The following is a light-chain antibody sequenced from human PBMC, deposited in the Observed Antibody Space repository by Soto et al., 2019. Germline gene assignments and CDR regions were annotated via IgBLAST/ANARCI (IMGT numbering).Light chain of an antibody. Sequence: DIQMPQSPSTLSAPVGDRVTISCRASQTISSWLAWYQQKPGKAPKLLIYKASTLKSGVPSRFSGSGSGTDFTLTISSLQPEDFATYFCQQANSFPITFGQGTRLE. CDR2: KAS. V-gene: IGKV1-5*03. CDR1: QTISSW. J-gene: IGKJ5*01. CDR3: QQANSFPIT.